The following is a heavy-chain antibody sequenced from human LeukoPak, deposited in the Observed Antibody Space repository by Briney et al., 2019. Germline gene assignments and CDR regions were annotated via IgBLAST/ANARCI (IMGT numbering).Heavy chain of an antibody. D-gene: IGHD6-19*01. Sequence: GESLKISCKGSGYSFTSYWIGWVRQMPGKGLEWMGIIYPGDSDTRYSPSFQGQVTISADKSISTAYLQWSSLKASDTAMYYCARHRHPDSSGWFILDYWGQGTLVTVSS. V-gene: IGHV5-51*01. CDR3: ARHRHPDSSGWFILDY. CDR2: IYPGDSDT. J-gene: IGHJ4*02. CDR1: GYSFTSYW.